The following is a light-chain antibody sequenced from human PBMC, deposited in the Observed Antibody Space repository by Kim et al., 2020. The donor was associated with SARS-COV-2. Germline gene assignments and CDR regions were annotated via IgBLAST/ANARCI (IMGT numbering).Light chain of an antibody. CDR1: TGTVPSGHY. CDR3: LLSYSGGRRV. CDR2: DAS. J-gene: IGLJ3*02. V-gene: IGLV7-46*01. Sequence: GATVTLTCDSSTGTVPSGHYPYWLQLKPGQAPTTLIYDASNKHSWTPARFSGSLLGGKAALTISGAQPEDEADYYCLLSYSGGRRVFGGGTQLTVL.